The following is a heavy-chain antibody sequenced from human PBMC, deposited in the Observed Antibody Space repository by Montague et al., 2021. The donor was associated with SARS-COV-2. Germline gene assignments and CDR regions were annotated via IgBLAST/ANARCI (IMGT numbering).Heavy chain of an antibody. Sequence: SETLSLTCTVSGGSISNYYWSWIRQSPGKRLEWIGYIHHTGSSNXSPSLKSRVTISLGTSRNQFSLKLSSVTAADTAVYYCARDGFYYDSSGEYLETGGFDNWGQGTLVTVSS. CDR2: IHHTGSS. V-gene: IGHV4-59*01. J-gene: IGHJ4*02. D-gene: IGHD3-22*01. CDR1: GGSISNYY. CDR3: ARDGFYYDSSGEYLETGGFDN.